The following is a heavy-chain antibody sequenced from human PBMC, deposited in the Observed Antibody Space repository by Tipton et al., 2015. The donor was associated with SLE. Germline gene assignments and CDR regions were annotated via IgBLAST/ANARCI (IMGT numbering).Heavy chain of an antibody. CDR2: INHSGST. CDR1: GGSFSGYY. CDR3: ARGMASFDP. Sequence: TLSLTCAVYGGSFSGYYWSWIRQPPGKGLEWIGEINHSGSTNYNPSLKSRVTISVDTSKNQFSLKLSSVTAADTAVYYCARGMASFDPWGQGTLVTVSS. D-gene: IGHD3-10*01. V-gene: IGHV4-34*01. J-gene: IGHJ5*02.